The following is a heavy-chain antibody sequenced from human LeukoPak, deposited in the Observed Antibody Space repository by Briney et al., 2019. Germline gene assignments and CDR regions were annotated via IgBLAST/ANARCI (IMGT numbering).Heavy chain of an antibody. CDR3: ARDPNANYYFDY. Sequence: GRSLRLSCAASGFTFDDYAMHWVRQAPGKGLEWVAVISYDGSNKYYADSVKGRFTISRDNSKNTLYLQMNSLRAEDTAVYYCARDPNANYYFDYWGQGTLVTVSS. CDR2: ISYDGSNK. D-gene: IGHD1-1*01. CDR1: GFTFDDYA. V-gene: IGHV3-30-3*01. J-gene: IGHJ4*02.